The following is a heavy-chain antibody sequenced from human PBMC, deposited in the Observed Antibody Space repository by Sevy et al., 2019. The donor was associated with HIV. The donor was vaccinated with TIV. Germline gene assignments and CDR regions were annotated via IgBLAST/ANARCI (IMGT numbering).Heavy chain of an antibody. Sequence: SETLSLTCTVSGYSISRGYYWGWIRQPPGKGLEWIGSIYHSGSTYYNPSLKSRVTISVDTSKNQFSLKLSSVTAADTAVYYCVRDDVIGTRGIDYWGQGTLVTVSS. CDR3: VRDDVIGTRGIDY. J-gene: IGHJ4*02. CDR1: GYSISRGYY. D-gene: IGHD1-20*01. V-gene: IGHV4-38-2*02. CDR2: IYHSGST.